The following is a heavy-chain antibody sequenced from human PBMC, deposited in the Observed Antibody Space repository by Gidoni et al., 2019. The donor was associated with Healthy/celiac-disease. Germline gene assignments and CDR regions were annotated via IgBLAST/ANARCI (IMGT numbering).Heavy chain of an antibody. Sequence: EVQLLESGGGLVQPGGSLRLSCAASGFTFSSDAMSWVRQAPGKRLEWGSEISGSGGSTYYGDAVKGRFTISRENSKNTLDLQMNSLRAKETAVYDWAKDGVYCSGGSCSLEPYYFDDGGQGTLVTVSA. CDR1: GFTFSSDA. D-gene: IGHD2-15*01. V-gene: IGHV3-23*01. CDR3: AKDGVYCSGGSCSLEPYYFDD. CDR2: ISGSGGST. J-gene: IGHJ4*02.